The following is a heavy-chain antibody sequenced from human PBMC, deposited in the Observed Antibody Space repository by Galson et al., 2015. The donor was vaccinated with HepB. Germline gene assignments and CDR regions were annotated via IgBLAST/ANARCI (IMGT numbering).Heavy chain of an antibody. D-gene: IGHD3-9*01. V-gene: IGHV1-2*04. J-gene: IGHJ3*02. CDR1: GYTFTGYY. CDR3: ARDSSQILRYFDSVRGAGAFDI. Sequence: SVKVSCKASGYTFTGYYMHWVRQAPGQGLEWMGWINPNSGGTNYAQKFQGWVTMTRDTSISTAYMELSRLRSDDTAVYYCARDSSQILRYFDSVRGAGAFDIWGQGTMVTVSS. CDR2: INPNSGGT.